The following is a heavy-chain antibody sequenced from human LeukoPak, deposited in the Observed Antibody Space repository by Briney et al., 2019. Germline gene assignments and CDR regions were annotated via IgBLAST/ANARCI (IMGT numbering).Heavy chain of an antibody. CDR2: INPNSGGT. CDR3: ARGGPYYDSSRASDLNY. CDR1: GYTFTDYY. J-gene: IGHJ4*02. D-gene: IGHD3-22*01. Sequence: ASVKVSCKASGYTFTDYYMHWVRQAPGQGLEWMGRINPNSGGTHYPQKFQGWVTMTRDTSISTAYMEMSRLTSDDTAVFYCARGGPYYDSSRASDLNYWGQGTLVTVSS. V-gene: IGHV1-2*04.